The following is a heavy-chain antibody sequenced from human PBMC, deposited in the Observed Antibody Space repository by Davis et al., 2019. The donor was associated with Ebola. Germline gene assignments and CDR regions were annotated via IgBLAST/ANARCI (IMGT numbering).Heavy chain of an antibody. CDR2: ISYDGSNK. J-gene: IGHJ3*02. CDR3: AREGYSSPLDAFDI. Sequence: GESLKISCAASGFTFSSYAMHWVRQAPGKGLEWVAVISYDGSNKYYADSVKGRFTISRDNSKNTLYLQMNSLRAEDTAVYYCAREGYSSPLDAFDIWGQGTMVTVSS. CDR1: GFTFSSYA. V-gene: IGHV3-30-3*01. D-gene: IGHD6-13*01.